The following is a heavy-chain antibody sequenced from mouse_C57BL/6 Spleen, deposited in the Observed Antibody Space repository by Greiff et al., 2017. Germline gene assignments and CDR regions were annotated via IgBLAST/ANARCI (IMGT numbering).Heavy chain of an antibody. CDR3: ARQEGYYYGSRGLDY. CDR1: GFSLTSYD. V-gene: IGHV2-6*02. J-gene: IGHJ4*01. Sequence: QVQLMESGPGLVAPAHCLTLPCTVSGFSLTSYDVHWVRQPPGKGLEWLVVIWSDGSTTYNSTLKSRLSISKDNSKSQVFLKMNSLQTDDTAIYYCARQEGYYYGSRGLDYWGQGTSVTVSS. D-gene: IGHD1-1*01. CDR2: IWSDGST.